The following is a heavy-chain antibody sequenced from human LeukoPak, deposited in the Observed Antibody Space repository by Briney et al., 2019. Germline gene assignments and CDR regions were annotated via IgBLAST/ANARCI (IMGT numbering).Heavy chain of an antibody. CDR3: ARLISGSSGYYHYYYYYYYMDV. CDR1: GYSISSGYY. D-gene: IGHD3-22*01. CDR2: IYQSGST. J-gene: IGHJ6*03. Sequence: SETLSLMCAVSGYSISSGYYWGWIRQPPGKGLEWIGSIYQSGSTYYNPSLKSRVTISVDTSKNQFSLKLSSVTAADTAVYYCARLISGSSGYYHYYYYYYYMDVWGKGTTVTVSS. V-gene: IGHV4-38-2*01.